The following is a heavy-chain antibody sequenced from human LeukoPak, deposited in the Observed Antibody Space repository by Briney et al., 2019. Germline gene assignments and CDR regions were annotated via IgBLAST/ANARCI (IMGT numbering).Heavy chain of an antibody. Sequence: SQTLSLTCAISGDSVCSNSAAWNWIRQSPSRGLECLGRTYYRSKWYNDYAVSVKSRIAINPDTSKNQFSLQLNSVTPEDTAVYYCARDVAAGAGTPFDYWGHGTLVTVSS. CDR3: ARDVAAGAGTPFDY. CDR1: GDSVCSNSAA. D-gene: IGHD6-19*01. V-gene: IGHV6-1*01. CDR2: TYYRSKWYN. J-gene: IGHJ4*01.